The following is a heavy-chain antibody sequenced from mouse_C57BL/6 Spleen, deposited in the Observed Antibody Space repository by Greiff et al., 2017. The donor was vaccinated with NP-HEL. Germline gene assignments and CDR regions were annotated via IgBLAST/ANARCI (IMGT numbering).Heavy chain of an antibody. CDR3: ASDPGGLYRGYFDY. CDR2: ISYDGSN. CDR1: GYSITSGYY. Sequence: EVKLMESGPGLVKPSQSLSLTCSVTGYSITSGYYWNWIRQFPGNKLEWMGYISYDGSNNYNPSLKNRFSITRDTSKNQFFLKLNSWTTEDTATSYCASDPGGLYRGYFDYWGQGTTLTVSS. J-gene: IGHJ2*01. D-gene: IGHD1-1*02. V-gene: IGHV3-6*01.